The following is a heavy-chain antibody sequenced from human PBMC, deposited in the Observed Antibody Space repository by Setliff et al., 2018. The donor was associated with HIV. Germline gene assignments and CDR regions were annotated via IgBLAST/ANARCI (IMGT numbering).Heavy chain of an antibody. CDR2: MHPNSGAT. CDR1: GYTFTASY. J-gene: IGHJ4*02. V-gene: IGHV1-2*02. D-gene: IGHD3-3*01. CDR3: ATSTSRFFWNGFYQGGFGSRNSHSFER. Sequence: GASVKVSCKTSGYTFTASYLHWVRQAPGQGLQWMGWMHPNSGATKYSQKFRDRVTLTGDTSISTASMELSSLKSDDTAMYYCATSTSRFFWNGFYQGGFGSRNSHSFERWGQGTLVTVSS.